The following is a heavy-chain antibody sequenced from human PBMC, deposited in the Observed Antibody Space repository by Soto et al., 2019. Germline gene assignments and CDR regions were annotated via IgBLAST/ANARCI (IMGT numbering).Heavy chain of an antibody. Sequence: SETLSLTCTVSGGSISRYYWSWIRQPPGKGLEWVGYIYYIGSTNYIPSLKSRVTISVDTSKNQFSLRLSSVTAADTAVYYCARHTVTHRGYSSGWLDYWGQGTLVTVSS. CDR1: GGSISRYY. J-gene: IGHJ4*02. V-gene: IGHV4-59*08. CDR2: IYYIGST. D-gene: IGHD6-19*01. CDR3: ARHTVTHRGYSSGWLDY.